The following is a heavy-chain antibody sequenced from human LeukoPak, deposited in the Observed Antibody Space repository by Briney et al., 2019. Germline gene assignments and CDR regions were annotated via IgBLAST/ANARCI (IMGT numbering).Heavy chain of an antibody. CDR3: ARAYGSYFHFDY. CDR1: GYTFTGYY. J-gene: IGHJ4*02. Sequence: ASVKVSCKASGYTFTGYYMHWVRQAPGLGLEWMGWINPNSGGTNYAQKFQGRVTMTRDTSISTAYMELSRLRSDDTAVYYCARAYGSYFHFDYWGQGTLVTVSS. D-gene: IGHD1-26*01. V-gene: IGHV1-2*02. CDR2: INPNSGGT.